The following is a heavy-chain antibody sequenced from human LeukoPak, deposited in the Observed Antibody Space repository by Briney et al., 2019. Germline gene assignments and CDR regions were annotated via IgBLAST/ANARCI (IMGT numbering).Heavy chain of an antibody. V-gene: IGHV4-61*02. Sequence: SETLSLTCTVSGGSISSGSYYWSWIRQPAGKGLEWIGRIYTSGSTNYDPSLKSRVTISVDTSKNQFSLKLSSVTAADTAVYYCASSSGSPNWFDPWGQGTLVTVSS. CDR3: ASSSGSPNWFDP. J-gene: IGHJ5*02. D-gene: IGHD3-10*01. CDR1: GGSISSGSYY. CDR2: IYTSGST.